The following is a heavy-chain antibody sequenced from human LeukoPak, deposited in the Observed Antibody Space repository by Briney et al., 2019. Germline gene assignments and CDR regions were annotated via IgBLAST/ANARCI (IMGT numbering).Heavy chain of an antibody. J-gene: IGHJ4*02. CDR2: INQDGSEK. D-gene: IGHD2-2*01. V-gene: IGHV3-7*01. CDR3: ARDRAYCSSTSCSYYFDY. CDR1: GFTFSTYW. Sequence: GGSLRLSCAASGFTFSTYWMNWVRQAPGKGLEWVANINQDGSEKHCVDSVKGRFTTSRDNAKNTLYLQMNSLRAEDTAVYYCARDRAYCSSTSCSYYFDYWGQGTLVTVSS.